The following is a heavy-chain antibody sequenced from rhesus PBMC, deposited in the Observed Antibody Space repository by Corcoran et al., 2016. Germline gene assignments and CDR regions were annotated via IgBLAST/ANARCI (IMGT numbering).Heavy chain of an antibody. Sequence: QLQLQESGPGLVKPSETLSLTCAVSGGSISSNYWSWIRQPPGPGLWWICCISGSGGNTDNNPSLKSRVTMSTDTSKNQFALKLSSVTAAETAVYYCARVGYEDDYGYYVHYWYFDIWGPGTPITISS. D-gene: IGHD3-9*01. CDR1: GGSISSNY. CDR2: ISGSGGNT. CDR3: ARVGYEDDYGYYVHYWYFDI. J-gene: IGHJ2*01. V-gene: IGHV4-173*01.